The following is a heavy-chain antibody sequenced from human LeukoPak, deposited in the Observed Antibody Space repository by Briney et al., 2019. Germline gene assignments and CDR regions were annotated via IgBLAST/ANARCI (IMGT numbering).Heavy chain of an antibody. CDR3: ARSSVAPFDP. D-gene: IGHD2-15*01. CDR2: IKQDGSEK. Sequence: GGSLRLTCAASGFTFSRYNFNWVRQSPGKGLEWVANIKQDGSEKYYVDSVKGRFTISRDNAKNSLFLQMNSLRAEDTAVYYCARSSVAPFDPWGQGTLVTVSS. CDR1: GFTFSRYN. V-gene: IGHV3-7*01. J-gene: IGHJ5*02.